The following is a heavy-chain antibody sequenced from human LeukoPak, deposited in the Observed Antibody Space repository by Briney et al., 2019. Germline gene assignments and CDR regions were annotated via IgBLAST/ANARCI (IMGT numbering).Heavy chain of an antibody. V-gene: IGHV4-59*12. CDR2: IYHSGST. D-gene: IGHD3-10*01. J-gene: IGHJ4*02. Sequence: SETLSLTCTVSGGSISSYYWSWIRQPPGKGLEWIGYIYHSGSTYYNPSLKSRVTISVDRSKNQFSLKLSSVTAADTAVYYCARGAPVLLWFGGGHYFDYWGQGTLVTVSS. CDR3: ARGAPVLLWFGGGHYFDY. CDR1: GGSISSYY.